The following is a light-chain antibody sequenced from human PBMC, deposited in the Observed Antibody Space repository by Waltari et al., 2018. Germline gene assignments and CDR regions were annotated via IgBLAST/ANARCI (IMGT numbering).Light chain of an antibody. Sequence: DIVLTQSPGTLSLSPGESVTLSCRASQSISSSYVAWYQQKSGQAPRLIMYHASTRATGIPDRFSGRGSVRDFTLTISGLEPEDCAVYYCQQYGSSSITFGQGTNVEIK. V-gene: IGKV3-20*01. CDR2: HAS. J-gene: IGKJ1*01. CDR3: QQYGSSSIT. CDR1: QSISSSY.